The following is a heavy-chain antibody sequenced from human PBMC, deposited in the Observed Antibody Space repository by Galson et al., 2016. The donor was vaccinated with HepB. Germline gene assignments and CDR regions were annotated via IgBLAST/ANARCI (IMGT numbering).Heavy chain of an antibody. D-gene: IGHD3-10*01. CDR1: EFAFSSYA. Sequence: SLRLSCAAVEFAFSSYAMTWVRQAPGKGLEWVSVISGNGDSTYYTDSVKGRFTISRDNSKNTLYLQMDSLGADDTAVYYCAKDLGVGIWFSPYDRWGQGTLVTVSS. V-gene: IGHV3-23*01. CDR3: AKDLGVGIWFSPYDR. CDR2: ISGNGDST. J-gene: IGHJ5*02.